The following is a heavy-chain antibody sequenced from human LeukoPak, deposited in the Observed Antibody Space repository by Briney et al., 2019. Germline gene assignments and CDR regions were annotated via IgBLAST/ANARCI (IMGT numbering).Heavy chain of an antibody. Sequence: PSGTLSLTCAVSGGSISTTNLWTWVRQLPGKGLEWIGYIYYSGSTNYNPSLKSRVTISVDTSKNQFSLRLRSVTAADTAVYYCARVTGYMIEDYFDYWGQGTLVTVSS. CDR3: ARVTGYMIEDYFDY. CDR1: GGSISTTNL. J-gene: IGHJ4*02. D-gene: IGHD3-22*01. V-gene: IGHV4-4*02. CDR2: IYYSGST.